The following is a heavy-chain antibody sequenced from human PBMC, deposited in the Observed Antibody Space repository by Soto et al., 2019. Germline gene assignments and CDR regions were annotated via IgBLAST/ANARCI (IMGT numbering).Heavy chain of an antibody. D-gene: IGHD7-27*01. J-gene: IGHJ4*02. Sequence: GASVKVSCKASGYTFSSYAMHWVRQAPGQRLEWMGWINAGYGNTKSSQKFQDRVTTSRDTSASTAYMELTSLRSEDTAVYYCARDTGDGTFDFWCQGTLVTVSS. CDR3: ARDTGDGTFDF. V-gene: IGHV1-3*01. CDR2: INAGYGNT. CDR1: GYTFSSYA.